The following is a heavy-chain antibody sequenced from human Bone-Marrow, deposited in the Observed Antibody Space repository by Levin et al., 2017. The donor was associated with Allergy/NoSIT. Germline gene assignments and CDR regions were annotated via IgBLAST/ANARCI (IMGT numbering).Heavy chain of an antibody. CDR3: AKDRMTTVTTGSLGY. V-gene: IGHV3-30*18. Sequence: GGSLRLSCAASGFTFSSYGMHWVRQAPGKGLEWVAVISYDGSNKYYADSVKGRFTISRDNSKNTLYLQMNSLRAEDTAVYYCAKDRMTTVTTGSLGYWGQGTLVTVSS. D-gene: IGHD4-17*01. J-gene: IGHJ4*02. CDR1: GFTFSSYG. CDR2: ISYDGSNK.